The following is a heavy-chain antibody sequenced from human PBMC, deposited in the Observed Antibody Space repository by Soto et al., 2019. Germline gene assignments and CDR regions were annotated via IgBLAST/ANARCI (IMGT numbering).Heavy chain of an antibody. Sequence: GSSLRRSCEGSVFTFSSYAMSWVLQKPVKVLDWVSAISGSGGSTYYADSVKGRFTISRDNSKNTLYLQMNSMRAEDTAVYYCAKAVGSHYDSSGYYGYFDYWGQGTLVTVSS. CDR3: AKAVGSHYDSSGYYGYFDY. D-gene: IGHD3-22*01. CDR2: ISGSGGST. CDR1: VFTFSSYA. V-gene: IGHV3-23*01. J-gene: IGHJ4*02.